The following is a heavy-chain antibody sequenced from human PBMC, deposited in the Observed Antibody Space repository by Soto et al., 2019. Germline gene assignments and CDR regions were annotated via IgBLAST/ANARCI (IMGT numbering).Heavy chain of an antibody. D-gene: IGHD1-1*01. CDR2: IKSKSDGGAR. Sequence: EVQVVESGGDLVKPGGSLRLSYVTSGFMFSSAWMSWVRQAPGKGLEWVGRIKSKSDGGARDYAAPVKGRFSISRDDSKNTVYLQMNSLRAEDTAVYYCVEGWNDFWGQGTLVTVSS. CDR3: VEGWNDF. V-gene: IGHV3-15*01. J-gene: IGHJ4*02. CDR1: GFMFSSAW.